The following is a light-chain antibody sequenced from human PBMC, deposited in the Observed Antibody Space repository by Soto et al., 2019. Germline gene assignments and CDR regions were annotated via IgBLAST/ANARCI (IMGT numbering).Light chain of an antibody. CDR3: QQYSSLPHT. CDR1: QSVTNNY. Sequence: ESVLTQSPGTLSLSPGERATLSCRATQSVTNNYFAWYQQKPGQSPRLLIYGVSSRATDIPDRFSGSGSGTDFTLTISRLEPEDFVVYYCQQYSSLPHTFGQGTKLAVK. CDR2: GVS. J-gene: IGKJ2*01. V-gene: IGKV3-20*01.